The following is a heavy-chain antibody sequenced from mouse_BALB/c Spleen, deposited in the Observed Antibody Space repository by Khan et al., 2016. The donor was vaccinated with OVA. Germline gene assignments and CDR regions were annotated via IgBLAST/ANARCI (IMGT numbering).Heavy chain of an antibody. CDR3: ARGNYYGYYFDY. J-gene: IGHJ2*01. D-gene: IGHD1-1*01. CDR1: GHSITSGYA. CDR2: ISYSGGT. Sequence: EVELVESGPGLVKPSQSLSLTCTVTGHSITSGYAWNWIRQFPGNKLEWMGYISYSGGTSYNPSLKSRISITRDTSKNQFFLQLNSVTTEDTATYYCARGNYYGYYFDYWGQGTPLTVSS. V-gene: IGHV3-2*02.